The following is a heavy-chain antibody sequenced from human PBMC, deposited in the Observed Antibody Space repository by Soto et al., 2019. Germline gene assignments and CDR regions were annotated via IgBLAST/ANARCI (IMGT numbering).Heavy chain of an antibody. CDR3: ARAGGFGELFSPPIDY. Sequence: GGSLRLCCGASGFTFSSYEMNWVRQPPGKGLEWVSYISSSGSTIYYADSVKGRFTISRDNAKNSLYLQMNSLRAEDTAVYYCARAGGFGELFSPPIDYWGQGTLVTVSS. D-gene: IGHD3-10*01. CDR2: ISSSGSTI. CDR1: GFTFSSYE. J-gene: IGHJ4*02. V-gene: IGHV3-48*03.